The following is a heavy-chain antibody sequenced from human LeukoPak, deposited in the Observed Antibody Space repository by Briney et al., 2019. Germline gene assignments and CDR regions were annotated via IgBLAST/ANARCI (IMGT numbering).Heavy chain of an antibody. CDR1: GSNFTGFY. CDR3: AGARPSAVVVITNWFDP. Sequence: ASVKVSCKASGSNFTGFYINWVRQTPGQGLEWMGRINFNRGVTNYGSKFRGRVTMTSDTSINTAYMELSSLQSDDTAVYYCAGARPSAVVVITNWFDPWGQGALVTVSP. CDR2: INFNRGVT. J-gene: IGHJ5*02. D-gene: IGHD2-21*01. V-gene: IGHV1-2*06.